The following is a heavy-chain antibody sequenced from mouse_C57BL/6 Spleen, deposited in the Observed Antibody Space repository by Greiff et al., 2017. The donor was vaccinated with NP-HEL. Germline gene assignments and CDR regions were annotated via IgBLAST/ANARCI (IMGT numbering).Heavy chain of an antibody. CDR2: IDPSDSYT. D-gene: IGHD2-3*01. CDR1: GYTFTSYW. Sequence: VQLQQPGAELVMPGASVKLSCKASGYTFTSYWMHWVKQRPGQGLEWIGEIDPSDSYTNYNQKFKGKSTLTVDKSSSTAYMQLSSLTSEDSAVYYCARSLDGYSNYWGQGTTLTVSS. V-gene: IGHV1-69*01. CDR3: ARSLDGYSNY. J-gene: IGHJ2*01.